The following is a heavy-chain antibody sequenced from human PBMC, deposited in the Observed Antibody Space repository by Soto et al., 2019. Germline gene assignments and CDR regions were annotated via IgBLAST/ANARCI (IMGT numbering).Heavy chain of an antibody. D-gene: IGHD2-2*01. CDR3: AKDRLGYCSSTSCYAVVKYFDL. CDR1: GVTFSSYA. J-gene: IGHJ2*01. CDR2: ISGSGGST. Sequence: GGSLRLSCAASGVTFSSYAMSWVRQAPGKGLEWVSAISGSGGSTYYADSVKGRFTISRDNSKNTLNLQMNSLRAEDTAVYYCAKDRLGYCSSTSCYAVVKYFDLWGRGTLVTVSS. V-gene: IGHV3-23*01.